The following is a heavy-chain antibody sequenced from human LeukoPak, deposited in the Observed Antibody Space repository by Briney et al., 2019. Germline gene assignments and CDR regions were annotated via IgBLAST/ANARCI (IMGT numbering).Heavy chain of an antibody. CDR1: GFTVSSNY. CDR2: IYSGGSI. V-gene: IGHV3-53*01. J-gene: IGHJ4*02. Sequence: GGSLRLSCAASGFTVSSNYMSWVRQAPGKGLEWVSVIYSGGSIYYADSVKGRFTISRDNSKNTLYLQMNSLRAEDTAVYYCARVRIQWVPFGIDYWGQGTLVTVSS. D-gene: IGHD1-26*01. CDR3: ARVRIQWVPFGIDY.